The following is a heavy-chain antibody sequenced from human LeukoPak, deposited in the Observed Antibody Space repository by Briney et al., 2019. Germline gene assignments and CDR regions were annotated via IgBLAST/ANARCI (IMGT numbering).Heavy chain of an antibody. V-gene: IGHV4-59*01. J-gene: IGHJ4*02. D-gene: IGHD4-23*01. Sequence: SETLSLTCTVSGGSISSYYWSWIRQPPGKGLEWIGYIYYSGSTNYNPSLKSRVTISVDTSKNQFSLKLSSVTAADTAVYYCARAVCGGYVDYWGQGTLVTVSS. CDR1: GGSISSYY. CDR3: ARAVCGGYVDY. CDR2: IYYSGST.